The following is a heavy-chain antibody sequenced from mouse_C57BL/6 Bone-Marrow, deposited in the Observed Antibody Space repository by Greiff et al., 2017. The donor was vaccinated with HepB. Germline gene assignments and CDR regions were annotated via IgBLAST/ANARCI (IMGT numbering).Heavy chain of an antibody. CDR3: ARHFSY. J-gene: IGHJ3*01. V-gene: IGHV5-4*03. CDR2: ISDGGSYT. CDR1: GFTFSSYA. Sequence: EVMLVESGGGLVKPGGSLKLSCAASGFTFSSYAMSWVRQTPEKRLEWVATISDGGSYTYYPDNVKGRFTISRDNAKNNLYLQMSSLKSEDTAMYYCARHFSYWGQGTLVTVSA.